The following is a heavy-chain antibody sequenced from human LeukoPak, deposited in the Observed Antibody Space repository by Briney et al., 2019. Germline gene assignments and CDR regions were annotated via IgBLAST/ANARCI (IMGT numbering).Heavy chain of an antibody. CDR3: ARNRRYDFWSGYSYYFDY. CDR2: LSAYNGNT. J-gene: IGHJ4*02. V-gene: IGHV1-18*01. Sequence: ASVKVSCKASGYTFTSYGISWVRQAPGQGLEWMGWLSAYNGNTNYAQKLQGRVTMTTDTSTSTAYMELRSLRSDDTAVYYCARNRRYDFWSGYSYYFDYWGQGTLVTVSS. CDR1: GYTFTSYG. D-gene: IGHD3-3*01.